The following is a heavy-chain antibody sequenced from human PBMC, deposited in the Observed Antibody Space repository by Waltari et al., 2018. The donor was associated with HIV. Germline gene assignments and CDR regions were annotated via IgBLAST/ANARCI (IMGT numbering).Heavy chain of an antibody. V-gene: IGHV3-23*01. CDR2: ISGSGIDT. CDR3: ANDLIDPVVSSVRIDY. D-gene: IGHD2-15*01. Sequence: EVQLLESGGGVVQPGGSLRLSCAASGFTFNKYAMSWVRQTAGKGLEWLSAISGSGIDTNYAESVKGRFTVARDNSKNTVLLQMNSLRSEDTAVYYCANDLIDPVVSSVRIDYWGQGTHVTVSS. CDR1: GFTFNKYA. J-gene: IGHJ4*02.